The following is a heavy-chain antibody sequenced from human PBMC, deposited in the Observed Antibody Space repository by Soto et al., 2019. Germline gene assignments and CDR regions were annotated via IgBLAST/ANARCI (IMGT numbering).Heavy chain of an antibody. Sequence: QVQLVESGGGVVQPGRSLRLSCAASGFTFSSYGMHWVRQAPGKGLEWVAVIWYDGSNKYYADSVKGRFTISRDNSKNTLDLQMNSLRAEDTAVYYCARGSIAVAGTLLDYWGQGTLVTVSS. CDR2: IWYDGSNK. CDR3: ARGSIAVAGTLLDY. J-gene: IGHJ4*02. CDR1: GFTFSSYG. D-gene: IGHD6-19*01. V-gene: IGHV3-33*01.